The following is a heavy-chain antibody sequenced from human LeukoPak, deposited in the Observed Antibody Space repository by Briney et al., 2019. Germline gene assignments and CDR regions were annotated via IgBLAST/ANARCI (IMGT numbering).Heavy chain of an antibody. CDR1: GFTFSSYA. J-gene: IGHJ4*02. CDR2: ISYDGSNK. CDR3: ARESPFFDY. Sequence: PGGSLRLSCAASGFTFSSYAMHWVRQAPGKGLEWVALISYDGSNKYYADSVKGRFTLSRDNSKNTLFLQMNSLRAEDTAVYYCARESPFFDYWGQGTLVTVSS. V-gene: IGHV3-30-3*01.